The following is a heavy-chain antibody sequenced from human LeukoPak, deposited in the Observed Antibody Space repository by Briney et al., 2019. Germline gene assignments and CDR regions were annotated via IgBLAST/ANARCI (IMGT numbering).Heavy chain of an antibody. CDR3: ARVVYSSSWYVDY. Sequence: SETLSLTCTVSGGSISSYYWSWIRQPPGKGLEWIGYIYYSGSTNYNPSLKSRVTMSVDTSKNQFSLKPSSVTAADTAVYYCARVVYSSSWYVDYWGQGTLVTVSS. CDR1: GGSISSYY. D-gene: IGHD6-13*01. J-gene: IGHJ4*02. CDR2: IYYSGST. V-gene: IGHV4-59*12.